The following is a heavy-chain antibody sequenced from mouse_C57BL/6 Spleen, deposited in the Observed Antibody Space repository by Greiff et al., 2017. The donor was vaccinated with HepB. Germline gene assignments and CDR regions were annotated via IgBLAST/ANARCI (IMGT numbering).Heavy chain of an antibody. D-gene: IGHD1-1*01. CDR1: GFTFSSYA. CDR3: ARDPLYGRGSYWSFDV. V-gene: IGHV5-4*01. J-gene: IGHJ1*03. CDR2: ISDGGSYT. Sequence: EVMLVESGGGLVKPGGSLKLSCAASGFTFSSYAMSWVRQTPEKRLEWVATISDGGSYTYYPDNVKGRFTMSRDNAKNNLYLQMSHLKSEDTAMYSCARDPLYGRGSYWSFDVWGTGTTVTVSS.